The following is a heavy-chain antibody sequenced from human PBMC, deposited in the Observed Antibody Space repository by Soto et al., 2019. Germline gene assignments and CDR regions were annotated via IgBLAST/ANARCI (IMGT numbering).Heavy chain of an antibody. Sequence: GESLKISCKGSGYSFTTYWIAWVRQMPGKGLEWMGVIYPGDSDTRYSPSFQGQVTISVDESIRTAYLQWSSLKASDTAMYYCARPSARGMAARPGGYYYYGMDAWGQGTTVTVSS. CDR2: IYPGDSDT. CDR1: GYSFTTYW. V-gene: IGHV5-51*01. J-gene: IGHJ6*02. D-gene: IGHD6-6*01. CDR3: ARPSARGMAARPGGYYYYGMDA.